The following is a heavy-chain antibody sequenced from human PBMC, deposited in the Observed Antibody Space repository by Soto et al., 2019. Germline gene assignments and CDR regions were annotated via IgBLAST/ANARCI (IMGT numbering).Heavy chain of an antibody. Sequence: GGSLRLSCAASGFTFSAYWMTWVRQAPGKGLEWVANIKEDGGEIYYVDSVKGRFTISRDNAKNSLYLQMNSLRADDTAIYYCARDRGWLTFDYWGQGNLVTVSS. J-gene: IGHJ4*02. CDR1: GFTFSAYW. D-gene: IGHD6-19*01. CDR3: ARDRGWLTFDY. V-gene: IGHV3-7*01. CDR2: IKEDGGEI.